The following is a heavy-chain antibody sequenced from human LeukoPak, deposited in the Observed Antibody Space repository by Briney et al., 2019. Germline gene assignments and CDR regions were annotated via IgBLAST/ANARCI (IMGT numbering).Heavy chain of an antibody. CDR1: RYTFTSYY. CDR3: ARGGTVVVPAATLIHFDY. V-gene: IGHV1-46*01. CDR2: INPSGGST. Sequence: ASVKVSCKASRYTFTSYYMHWVRQAPGQGLEWMGIINPSGGSTSYAQKFQGRVTMTRDMSTSTVYMELSSLRSEDTAVYYCARGGTVVVPAATLIHFDYWGQGTLVTVSS. D-gene: IGHD2-2*01. J-gene: IGHJ4*02.